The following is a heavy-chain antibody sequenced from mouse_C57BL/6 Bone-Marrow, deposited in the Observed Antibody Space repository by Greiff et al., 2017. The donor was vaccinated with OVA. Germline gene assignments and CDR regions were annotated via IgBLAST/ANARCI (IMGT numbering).Heavy chain of an antibody. J-gene: IGHJ3*01. V-gene: IGHV14-4*01. CDR1: GFNIKDDY. CDR3: TLDSSGYLFAY. D-gene: IGHD3-2*02. CDR2: IDPENGDT. Sequence: EVQLQESGAELVRPGASVKLSCTASGFNIKDDYMHWVKQRPEQGLEWIGWIDPENGDTEYASKFQGKATITADTSSNTAYLQLSSLTSEDTAVYYCTLDSSGYLFAYWGQGTLVTVSA.